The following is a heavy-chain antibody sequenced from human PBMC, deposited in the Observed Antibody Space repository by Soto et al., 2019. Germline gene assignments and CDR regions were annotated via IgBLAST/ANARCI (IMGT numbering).Heavy chain of an antibody. CDR3: AKELESSGPFDY. Sequence: ESGGGLVQPGRSLRLSCAASGFTFDDYAMHWVRQAPGKGLEWVSGISWNSGSIGYADSVKGRFTISRDNAKNSLYLQMNSLRAEDTALYYCAKELESSGPFDYWGQGTLVTVSS. D-gene: IGHD6-19*01. CDR1: GFTFDDYA. V-gene: IGHV3-9*01. J-gene: IGHJ4*02. CDR2: ISWNSGSI.